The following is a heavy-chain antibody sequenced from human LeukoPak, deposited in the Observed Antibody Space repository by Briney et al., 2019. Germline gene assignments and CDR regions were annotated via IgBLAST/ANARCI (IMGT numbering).Heavy chain of an antibody. V-gene: IGHV1-69*05. CDR1: GGTFSSYA. J-gene: IGHJ5*02. Sequence: EASVKVSCKASGGTFSSYAISWVRQAPGQGLEWMGRIIPIFGTANYAQKFQGRVTITTDESTSTAYMELSSLRSEDTAVYYCARDDPFTVFDPWGQGTLVTVPS. CDR2: IIPIFGTA. CDR3: ARDDPFTVFDP. D-gene: IGHD4-17*01.